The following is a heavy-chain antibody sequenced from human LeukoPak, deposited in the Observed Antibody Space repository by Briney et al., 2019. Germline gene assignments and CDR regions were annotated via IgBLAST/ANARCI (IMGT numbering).Heavy chain of an antibody. CDR3: ARDKKGGATPNY. D-gene: IGHD1-26*01. J-gene: IGHJ4*02. CDR2: INHSGST. Sequence: PSETLSLTCAVYGGSFSGYYWSWIRQPPGKGLEWIGEINHSGSTNYNPSLKSRVTISVDTSKNQFSLKLSSVTAADTAVYYCARDKKGGATPNYWGQGTLVTVSS. CDR1: GGSFSGYY. V-gene: IGHV4-34*01.